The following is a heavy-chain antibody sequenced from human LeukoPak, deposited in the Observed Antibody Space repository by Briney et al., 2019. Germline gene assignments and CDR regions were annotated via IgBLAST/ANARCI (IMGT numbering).Heavy chain of an antibody. CDR3: VRKFATGD. V-gene: IGHV3-74*01. D-gene: IGHD1-14*01. Sequence: GGSLRLSCAASGFTFSSHLMHWVRQAQGTGLVWVSSVKSDGTATNYADSVKGRFTSSRDNAKNTLYLQMNSLRVEDTAVYYCVRKFATGDWGQGTLVTVSS. J-gene: IGHJ4*02. CDR2: VKSDGTAT. CDR1: GFTFSSHL.